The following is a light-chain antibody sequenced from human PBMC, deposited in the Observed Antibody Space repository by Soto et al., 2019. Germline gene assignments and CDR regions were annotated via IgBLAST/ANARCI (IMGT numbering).Light chain of an antibody. CDR3: QQYNNYLWT. J-gene: IGKJ1*01. V-gene: IGKV1-5*01. Sequence: DIQMTQSPSTLSASVGDRFTITCRASQSIKTWLAWYQQKPGKAPNLLIYDASNLETGVPSRFNGSGSGTEFSLTISSLEPDDFATYYCQQYNNYLWTFGQGTTGDIK. CDR2: DAS. CDR1: QSIKTW.